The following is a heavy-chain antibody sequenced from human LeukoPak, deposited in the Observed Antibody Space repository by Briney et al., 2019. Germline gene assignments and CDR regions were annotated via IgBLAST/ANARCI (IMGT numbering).Heavy chain of an antibody. V-gene: IGHV3-21*01. CDR1: GFTFSRYS. CDR3: AREPPAQYSAYDGRGY. J-gene: IGHJ4*02. D-gene: IGHD5-12*01. CDR2: IGISSTYI. Sequence: GGSLRLSCAASGFTFSRYSVNWVRQAPGKGLEWVSSIGISSTYIYYADSVKGRFTISRDNAKNSLYLQMNSLRAEDTAVYYCAREPPAQYSAYDGRGYWGQGTLVTVSS.